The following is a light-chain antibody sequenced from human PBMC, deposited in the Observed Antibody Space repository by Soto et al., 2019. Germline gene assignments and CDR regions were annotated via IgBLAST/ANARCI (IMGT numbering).Light chain of an antibody. J-gene: IGKJ1*01. CDR1: QSLSGRY. CDR3: QQYDSLPRT. CDR2: GAS. V-gene: IGKV3-20*01. Sequence: DTMLTQSPGTLALSPGEGATLSCRASQSLSGRYLAWYQQKPGQAPRLLIYGASTRATGIPDRFSGSGSGTDFTLTISRLEPEDFAVYYCQQYDSLPRTFGQGTKVDIK.